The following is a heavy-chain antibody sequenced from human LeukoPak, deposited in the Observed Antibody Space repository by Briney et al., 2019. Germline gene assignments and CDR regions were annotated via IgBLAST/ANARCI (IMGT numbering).Heavy chain of an antibody. D-gene: IGHD3-10*01. CDR1: GITFRNAW. CDR2: IKSKKDGETT. J-gene: IGHJ4*02. CDR3: TRGHAAGTFFDY. V-gene: IGHV3-15*01. Sequence: GSLRLSWGASGITFRNAWITWGRQAPGKGVEGGGRIKSKKDGETTDYGALVKDRFTISRNDTKNTLYLQMSSLKTEDTAVYYCTRGHAAGTFFDYWGQGTLVTVSS.